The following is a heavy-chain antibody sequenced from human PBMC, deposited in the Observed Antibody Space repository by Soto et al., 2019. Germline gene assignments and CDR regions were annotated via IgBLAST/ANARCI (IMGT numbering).Heavy chain of an antibody. J-gene: IGHJ5*02. CDR3: ARDHCTIVRGVYNWFDP. CDR1: GYTFTSYA. Sequence: QVQLVQSGAEVKKPWASVKVSCKASGYTFTSYAMHWVRQAPGQRLEWMGWINAGNGNTKYSQKFQGRVTITRDTSASTAYMELISLRSEDTSVYYCARDHCTIVRGVYNWFDPWGQGTLVTVSS. V-gene: IGHV1-3*01. CDR2: INAGNGNT. D-gene: IGHD3-10*01.